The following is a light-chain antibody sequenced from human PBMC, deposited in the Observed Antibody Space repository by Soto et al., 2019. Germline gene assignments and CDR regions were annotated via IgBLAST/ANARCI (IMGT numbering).Light chain of an antibody. J-gene: IGKJ1*01. CDR1: QSVITRS. V-gene: IGKV3-20*01. CDR3: QQYDSSPRT. CDR2: GAS. Sequence: EIALTQSPGTLSLSPGQIATLSCRPSQSVITRSLAWYQQKPGQAPRLLISGASSRDADIPDRFSGSGSGTDFTLTINRLEPEDFAVYYCQQYDSSPRTFGQGTKVDIK.